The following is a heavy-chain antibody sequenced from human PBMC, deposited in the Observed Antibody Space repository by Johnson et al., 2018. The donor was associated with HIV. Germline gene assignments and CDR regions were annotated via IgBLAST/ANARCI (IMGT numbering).Heavy chain of an antibody. D-gene: IGHD6-6*01. CDR1: GFTVSSNY. CDR2: IYSGGST. Sequence: EVQVLESGGGLIQPGGSLRLSCAASGFTVSSNYMSWVRQAPGKGLEWVSVIYSGGSTYYADSVKGRFTISRDNSKNTLYLQMNSLRAEDTAVYYCARGSIAAHDAFDIWGQGTMVTVSS. CDR3: ARGSIAAHDAFDI. V-gene: IGHV3-53*01. J-gene: IGHJ3*02.